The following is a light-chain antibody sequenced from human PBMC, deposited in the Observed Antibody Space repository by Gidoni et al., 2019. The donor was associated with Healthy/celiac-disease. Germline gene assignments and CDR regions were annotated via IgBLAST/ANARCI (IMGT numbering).Light chain of an antibody. J-gene: IGLJ2*01. CDR3: NSRDSSGNHVV. CDR1: SLRSYY. CDR2: GKN. V-gene: IGLV3-19*01. Sequence: SSALTQAPAVSVALGQTVRITCQGDSLRSYYASWYQQKPGQAPVLVIYGKNNRPSGIPDRFSGSSSGNTASLTITGAQAEDEADYYCNSRDSSGNHVVFGGGTKLTVL.